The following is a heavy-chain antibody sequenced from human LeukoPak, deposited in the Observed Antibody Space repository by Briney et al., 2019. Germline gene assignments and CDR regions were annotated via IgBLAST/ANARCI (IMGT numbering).Heavy chain of an antibody. Sequence: GGSLRLSCTASGFTLDDYGVSWFRQAPGKGLGWLGFIRTKAYGGTKEYAASVKDRFTISRDDSESIAYLQMNSLKNEDTAVYYCARSRRVSCGGACYSFDYWGQGTPVTVSS. CDR1: GFTLDDYG. J-gene: IGHJ4*02. D-gene: IGHD2-21*02. CDR2: IRTKAYGGTK. V-gene: IGHV3-49*03. CDR3: ARSRRVSCGGACYSFDY.